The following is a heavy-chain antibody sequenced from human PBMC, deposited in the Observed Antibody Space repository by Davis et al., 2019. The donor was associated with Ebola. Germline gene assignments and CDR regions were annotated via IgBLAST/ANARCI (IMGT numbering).Heavy chain of an antibody. V-gene: IGHV3-33*06. J-gene: IGHJ3*02. Sequence: GESLKISCAASGFTFSSYGMHWVRQAPGKGLEWVAVIWRDGSNKYYADSVKGRFTISRDNSKNTLYLQMNGLRVEDTAIYYCAKDTSNIWFDIWGQGTMVTVSS. CDR1: GFTFSSYG. CDR2: IWRDGSNK. D-gene: IGHD1-26*01. CDR3: AKDTSNIWFDI.